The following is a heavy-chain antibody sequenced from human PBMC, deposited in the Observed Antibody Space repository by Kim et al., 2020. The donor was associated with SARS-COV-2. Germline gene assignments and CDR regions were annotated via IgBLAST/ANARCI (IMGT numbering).Heavy chain of an antibody. V-gene: IGHV3-23*03. J-gene: IGHJ2*01. CDR3: AKGDYARAYWYFDI. D-gene: IGHD4-17*01. CDR1: GFTFSSYA. CDR2: ICSGGSST. Sequence: GGSLRLSCAASGFTFSSYAMSWVRQAPGKGLEWVAVICSGGSSTYYADSVKGRFTISRDNSKNTLYLQMNSLRAEDTAVYYCAKGDYARAYWYFDIWGRGALVTASS.